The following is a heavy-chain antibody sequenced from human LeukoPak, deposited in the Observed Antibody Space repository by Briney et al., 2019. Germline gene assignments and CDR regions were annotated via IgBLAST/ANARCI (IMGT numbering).Heavy chain of an antibody. CDR2: INHGGST. Sequence: TTSETLSHTCAVYGGSFSGYYWSWIRQPPGKGLEWIGEINHGGSTNYNPSLKSRVTISVDTSKNQFSLKLSSVTAADTAVYYCARALGGTSYIPDYWGQGTLVTVSS. CDR1: GGSFSGYY. D-gene: IGHD2-2*01. V-gene: IGHV4-34*01. J-gene: IGHJ4*02. CDR3: ARALGGTSYIPDY.